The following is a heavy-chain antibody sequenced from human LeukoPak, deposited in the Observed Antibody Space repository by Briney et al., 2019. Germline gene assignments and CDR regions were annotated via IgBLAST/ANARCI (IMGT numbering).Heavy chain of an antibody. V-gene: IGHV4-59*01. J-gene: IGHJ5*02. CDR1: GGSISSYY. CDR2: IYYSGST. Sequence: SETLSLTCTVSGGSISSYYWSWIRQPPGKGLEWIGYIYYSGSTNYNPSLKSRVTISVDTSKNQFSLKLSSVTAADTAVYYCARERPGTEGTSDSSTSPFDPWGQGTLVTVSS. D-gene: IGHD2-2*01. CDR3: ARERPGTEGTSDSSTSPFDP.